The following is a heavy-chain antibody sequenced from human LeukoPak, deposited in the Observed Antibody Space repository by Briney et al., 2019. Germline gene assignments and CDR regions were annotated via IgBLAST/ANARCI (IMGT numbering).Heavy chain of an antibody. CDR1: GFTFGDYA. CDR2: IRSKAYGGTT. Sequence: GRSLRLSCTASGFTFGDYAMSWFRQAPGKGLEWVGFIRSKAYGGTTEYAASVKGRFTISRDDSKNSLYLQMNSLKIEDTAVYYCTKLARAPRDFDYWGQGTLVTVSS. CDR3: TKLARAPRDFDY. J-gene: IGHJ4*01. D-gene: IGHD3-10*01. V-gene: IGHV3-49*03.